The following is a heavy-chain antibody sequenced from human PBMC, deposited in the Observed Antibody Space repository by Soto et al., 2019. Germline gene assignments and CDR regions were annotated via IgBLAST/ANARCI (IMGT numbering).Heavy chain of an antibody. CDR3: ATWYGGNAFDY. D-gene: IGHD2-15*01. V-gene: IGHV1-3*01. CDR2: INAGNGNT. J-gene: IGHJ4*02. Sequence: GASVKVSCKASGYTFTSYAMHWVRQAPGQRLEWMGWINAGNGNTKYSQKFQGRVTITRDTSASTAYMELSSLRSEDTAVYCCATWYGGNAFDYWGQGTLVTVSS. CDR1: GYTFTSYA.